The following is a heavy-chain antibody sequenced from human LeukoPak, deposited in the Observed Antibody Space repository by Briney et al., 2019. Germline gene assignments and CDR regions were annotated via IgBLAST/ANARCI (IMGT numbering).Heavy chain of an antibody. CDR1: GFTFSNYA. CDR3: AKGDLLLSASDF. J-gene: IGHJ4*02. V-gene: IGHV3-23*01. CDR2: ISGSGGTT. Sequence: GGSLRLSCVASGFTFSNYAVSWVRQAPGKGLEWVSVISGSGGTTYYADSVKGRFTISRDNSKNTLYLQMNSLRAEDTAVYYCAKGDLLLSASDFWGQGTLVTVSS. D-gene: IGHD2-15*01.